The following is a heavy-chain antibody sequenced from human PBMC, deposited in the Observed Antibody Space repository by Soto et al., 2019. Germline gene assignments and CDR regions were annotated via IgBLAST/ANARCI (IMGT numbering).Heavy chain of an antibody. V-gene: IGHV4-39*01. Sequence: SETLSLTCSVSGGSINSSSYFWGWVRQPPGKGLEWIGSIYYSGSTYYNPSLRSRVTISVDTSKNQFSLKLSSVTAADTAVFYCARHYSSGSRNWFDPWGQGTLVTAP. J-gene: IGHJ5*02. CDR1: GGSINSSSYF. D-gene: IGHD6-19*01. CDR2: IYYSGST. CDR3: ARHYSSGSRNWFDP.